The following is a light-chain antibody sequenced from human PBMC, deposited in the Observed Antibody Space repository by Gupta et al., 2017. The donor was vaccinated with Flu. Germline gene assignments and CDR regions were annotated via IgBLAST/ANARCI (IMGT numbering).Light chain of an antibody. Sequence: DMQMTQSPSSLSASVGDRVTITCRASQSISSYLNWYQQKPGKAPKLLIYAASSLKSGVPSRFSGSGSGTDFTLTISRLQPEDFASYYCQQSYSTPGTFGHGTKVDIK. J-gene: IGKJ3*01. CDR2: AAS. CDR3: QQSYSTPGT. V-gene: IGKV1-39*01. CDR1: QSISSY.